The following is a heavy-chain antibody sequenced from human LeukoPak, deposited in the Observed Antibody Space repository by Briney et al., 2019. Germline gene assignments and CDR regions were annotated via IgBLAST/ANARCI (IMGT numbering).Heavy chain of an antibody. V-gene: IGHV3-30*02. CDR2: IRYDGSNK. Sequence: PGGSLRLSCAASGFTFSSYGMHWVRQAPGKGLEWVAFIRYDGSNKYYADSVKGRFTISRDNSKNTLYLQMNSLRAEDTAVYYCARELGYYDSSGLTGNWGQGTLVTVSS. CDR1: GFTFSSYG. J-gene: IGHJ4*02. D-gene: IGHD3-22*01. CDR3: ARELGYYDSSGLTGN.